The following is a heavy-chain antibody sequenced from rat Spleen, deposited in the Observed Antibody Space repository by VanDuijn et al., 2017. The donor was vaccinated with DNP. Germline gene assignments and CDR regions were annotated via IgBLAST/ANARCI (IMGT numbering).Heavy chain of an antibody. V-gene: IGHV5-20*01. J-gene: IGHJ2*01. CDR3: ARGVYGGYIYFDY. Sequence: EVQLVESGGGLVQPGRSLKLSCAASGFSFSNYYMAWVRHAPNKGLEWVASISHDGAGVFSRDSVKGRFTISRDNAESSLYLQMDSLGSEDTATYYCARGVYGGYIYFDYWGQGVMVTVSS. D-gene: IGHD1-11*01. CDR1: GFSFSNYY. CDR2: ISHDGAGV.